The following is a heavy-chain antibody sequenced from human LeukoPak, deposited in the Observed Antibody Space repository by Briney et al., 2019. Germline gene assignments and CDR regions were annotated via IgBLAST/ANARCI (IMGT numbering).Heavy chain of an antibody. CDR1: GGSISSGDYY. V-gene: IGHV4-30-4*01. J-gene: IGHJ4*02. CDR2: IYYSGST. CDR3: ARREYSYDYYFDY. Sequence: PSQTLSLTCTVSGGSISSGDYYWSWIRQPPGKGLEWIGYIYYSGSTYYNPSLKSRVTISVDTSKNQFSLKLSSVTAADTAVYFCARREYSYDYYFDYWGQGTLVTVSS. D-gene: IGHD5-18*01.